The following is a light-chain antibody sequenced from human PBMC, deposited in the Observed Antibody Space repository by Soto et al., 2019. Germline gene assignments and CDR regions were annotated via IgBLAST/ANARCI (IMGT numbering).Light chain of an antibody. CDR2: GAS. Sequence: EIVLTQSPGTLSLSPGERATLSCRASQSVSSSYLAWYQQKPDQAPRLLIYGASSRATGIPARFSGSGSGTDFTLTISRLQPEDFAVYYCQQYDSSPVTFGQGTKVEIK. V-gene: IGKV3-20*01. CDR3: QQYDSSPVT. CDR1: QSVSSSY. J-gene: IGKJ1*01.